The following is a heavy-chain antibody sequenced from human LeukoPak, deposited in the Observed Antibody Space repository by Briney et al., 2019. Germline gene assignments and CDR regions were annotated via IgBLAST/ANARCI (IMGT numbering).Heavy chain of an antibody. CDR1: GFTFSTYI. J-gene: IGHJ4*02. Sequence: AGGSLRLSCAASGFTFSTYIMNWVRQPPGKGLEWVSYINSGSSTIYYADSVKGRFTISRDNAKNSLYLQMNSLRAEDTAVYYCARETPHIKSYLDYWGQGTLVTVSS. CDR2: INSGSSTI. V-gene: IGHV3-48*01. CDR3: ARETPHIKSYLDY.